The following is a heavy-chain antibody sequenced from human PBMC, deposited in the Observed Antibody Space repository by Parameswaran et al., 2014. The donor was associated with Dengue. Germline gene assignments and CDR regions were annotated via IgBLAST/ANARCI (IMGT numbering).Heavy chain of an antibody. Sequence: RWIRQPPGKGLEWIGYIYYSGSTYYNPSLKSRVTISVDTSKNQFSLKLSSVTAADTAVYYCAREDFWSGYLDYWGQGTLVTVSS. V-gene: IGHV4-30-4*01. J-gene: IGHJ4*02. CDR3: AREDFWSGYLDY. D-gene: IGHD3-3*01. CDR2: IYYSGST.